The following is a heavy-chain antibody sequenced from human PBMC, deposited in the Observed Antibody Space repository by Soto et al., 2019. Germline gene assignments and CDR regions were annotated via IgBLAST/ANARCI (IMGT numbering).Heavy chain of an antibody. CDR3: AREYCGGDCYPYYYYGMDV. Sequence: KECREALASNYLQWLQQEHEQGLEWMGIINPSGGSTSYAQKFQGRVTMTRDTSTSTVYMELSSLRSEDTAVYYCAREYCGGDCYPYYYYGMDVWGQGTTVTVSS. J-gene: IGHJ6*02. V-gene: IGHV1-46*01. D-gene: IGHD2-21*02. CDR1: REALASNY. CDR2: INPSGGST.